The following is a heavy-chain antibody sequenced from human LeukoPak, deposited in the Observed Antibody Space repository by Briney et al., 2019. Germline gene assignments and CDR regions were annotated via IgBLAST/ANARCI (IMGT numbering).Heavy chain of an antibody. CDR1: GFTFSSYA. Sequence: PGGSLRLSCAASGFTFSSYAMSWVRQAPGKGLEWVSAISGSGGSTYYADSVKGRFTISRDNSKNTLYLQVNSLRAEDTAVYYCAKGGRGAVAVNFDYWGQGTLVTVSS. V-gene: IGHV3-23*01. CDR2: ISGSGGST. CDR3: AKGGRGAVAVNFDY. D-gene: IGHD6-19*01. J-gene: IGHJ4*02.